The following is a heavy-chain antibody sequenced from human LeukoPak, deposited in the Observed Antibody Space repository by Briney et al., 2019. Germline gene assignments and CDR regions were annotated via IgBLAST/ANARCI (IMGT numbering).Heavy chain of an antibody. V-gene: IGHV3-74*01. CDR3: GREGQKYYNMDV. CDR1: GVTFSRYW. J-gene: IGHJ6*03. CDR2: INGDGSRI. Sequence: PGGSLRLSCAASGVTFSRYWMHWVRQAPGKGLVWVSRINGDGSRISYADSVKGRFTISRDNAKNTLYLQMNSLRAEDTALYYCGREGQKYYNMDVWGKGTTVTVS.